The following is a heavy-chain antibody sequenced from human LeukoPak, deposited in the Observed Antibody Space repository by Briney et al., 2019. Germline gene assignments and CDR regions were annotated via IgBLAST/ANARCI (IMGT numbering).Heavy chain of an antibody. J-gene: IGHJ4*02. CDR2: ISNSGSIM. D-gene: IGHD3-10*01. V-gene: IGHV3-11*01. CDR3: AKYSGPGTKTFDY. Sequence: PGGSLRLSCAASELTFSDYYMSWIRQAPGKGLGWVSYISNSGSIMYYADSVKGRFTISKDNAKNSLYLQMNSLRAEDTAVYYCAKYSGPGTKTFDYWGQGTLVTVSS. CDR1: ELTFSDYY.